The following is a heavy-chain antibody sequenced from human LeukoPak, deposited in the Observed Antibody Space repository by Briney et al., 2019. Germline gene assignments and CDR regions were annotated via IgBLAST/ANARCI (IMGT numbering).Heavy chain of an antibody. CDR2: ISSSSSTI. V-gene: IGHV3-48*01. Sequence: PGGSLRLSCAASGFTFSTYGMNWVRQAPGKGLEWVSYISSSSSTIYYADSVKGRITISRDNAKNSLYLQMNSLRAEDTAVYYCARGGSSWPLPFDYWGQGTLVTVSS. J-gene: IGHJ4*02. CDR1: GFTFSTYG. D-gene: IGHD6-13*01. CDR3: ARGGSSWPLPFDY.